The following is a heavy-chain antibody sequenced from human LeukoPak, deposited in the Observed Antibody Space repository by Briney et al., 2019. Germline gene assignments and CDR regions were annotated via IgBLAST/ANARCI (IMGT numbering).Heavy chain of an antibody. CDR1: GYTFISYE. J-gene: IGHJ4*02. CDR2: MNPDNGDT. V-gene: IGHV1-8*01. Sequence: ASVKVSCKASGYTFISYEIDWVRQATGQGLEWMGWMNPDNGDTAYAQKFQGRITMTRSTSISTAYLELSGLRSEDTAVYYCARGLGTYDSSELTWPMISFWGQGTLVTVSS. CDR3: ARGLGTYDSSELTWPMISF. D-gene: IGHD3-22*01.